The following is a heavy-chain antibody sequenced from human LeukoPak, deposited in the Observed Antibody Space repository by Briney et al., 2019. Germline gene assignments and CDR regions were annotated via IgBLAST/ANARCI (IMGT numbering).Heavy chain of an antibody. D-gene: IGHD6-13*01. CDR3: ARVWGIAAAGNWFDP. CDR1: GYTFTGYY. J-gene: IGHJ5*02. V-gene: IGHV1-2*02. CDR2: INPNSGGT. Sequence: ASVKVSRKASGYTFTGYYMHWVRQAPGQGLEWMGWINPNSGGTNYAQKFQGRVTMTRDTSISTAYMELSRLRSDDTAVYYCARVWGIAAAGNWFDPWGQGTLVTVSS.